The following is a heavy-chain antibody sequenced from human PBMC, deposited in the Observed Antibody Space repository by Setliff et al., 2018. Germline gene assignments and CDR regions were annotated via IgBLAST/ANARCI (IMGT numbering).Heavy chain of an antibody. CDR1: GYTFINYE. D-gene: IGHD5-12*01. CDR2: MNPNSGNT. Sequence: ASVKVSCKASGYTFINYEINWVRQAPGQGLEWMGGMNPNSGNTGYAQKFQGRVTMTRNTSISTAYMELRSLRSEDTAVYYCARGRGKDGYNSYYWGQGTLVTVSS. V-gene: IGHV1-8*02. J-gene: IGHJ4*02. CDR3: ARGRGKDGYNSYY.